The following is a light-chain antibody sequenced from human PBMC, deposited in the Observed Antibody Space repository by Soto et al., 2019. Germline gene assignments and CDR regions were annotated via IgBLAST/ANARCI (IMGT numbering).Light chain of an antibody. CDR3: QQYNIYPLS. CDR2: KAS. CDR1: QSISSW. Sequence: DIQMTQSPSTLSASVGDRVTITCRASQSISSWLAWYQQKPGKAPKLLIYKASSLESGVPSRFSGRGSGTEFTLTISSLQPDDFATYDCQQYNIYPLSFGPGTKVDIK. V-gene: IGKV1-5*03. J-gene: IGKJ3*01.